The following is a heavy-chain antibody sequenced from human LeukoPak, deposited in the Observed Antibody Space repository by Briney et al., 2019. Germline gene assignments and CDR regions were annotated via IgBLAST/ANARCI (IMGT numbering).Heavy chain of an antibody. Sequence: ALVKVSCKXSGYTFIGNYMYWLRQAPGQGLEWMGWISPKSGGRNYARKFQGRVTMTRDTSINTVYMELSRLTSDDTAVYYCARDPYGYWSGWYDYWGQGTQVIVSS. CDR1: GYTFIGNY. D-gene: IGHD3-3*01. J-gene: IGHJ4*02. CDR3: ARDPYGYWSGWYDY. V-gene: IGHV1-2*02. CDR2: ISPKSGGR.